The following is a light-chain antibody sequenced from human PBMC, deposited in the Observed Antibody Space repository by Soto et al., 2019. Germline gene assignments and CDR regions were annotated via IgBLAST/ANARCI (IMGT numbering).Light chain of an antibody. CDR1: QRLSASD. V-gene: IGKV3-20*01. J-gene: IGKJ5*01. CDR2: GVS. CDR3: QQYGSSPLIT. Sequence: EIVMTQSPATLSVSPGERSTLSCRASQRLSASDIAWYQQKPGQAPKFLIYGVSSRATGIPDRFSGSGSGTDFTLTIRRLEPEDFAVYHCQQYGSSPLITFGQGTRLEIK.